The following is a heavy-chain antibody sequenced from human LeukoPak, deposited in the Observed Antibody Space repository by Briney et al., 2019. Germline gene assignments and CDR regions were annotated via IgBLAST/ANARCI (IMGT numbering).Heavy chain of an antibody. V-gene: IGHV1-2*02. D-gene: IGHD3-10*01. Sequence: GSLKVSCKASGYTFTGYYLHWVRQSPGQGPEWMGWFNPNSGGTRYVQKFKGRVTITRETSIRTPYMEPSRLRSDDMAVYYCAKRYFDSGSYFAFDHWGQETLVTVSS. J-gene: IGHJ4*02. CDR2: FNPNSGGT. CDR3: AKRYFDSGSYFAFDH. CDR1: GYTFTGYY.